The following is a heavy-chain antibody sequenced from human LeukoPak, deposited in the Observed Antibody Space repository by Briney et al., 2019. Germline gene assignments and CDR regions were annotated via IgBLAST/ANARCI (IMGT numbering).Heavy chain of an antibody. J-gene: IGHJ4*02. Sequence: GGSLRLSCAASEFTFSSYGMHWVRQAPGKGLEWVAVISYDGSNKYYADSVKGRFTISRDNSKNTLYLQMNSLRAEDTAVYYCAKPYSSGWYYLDYWGQGTLVTVSS. D-gene: IGHD6-19*01. CDR2: ISYDGSNK. V-gene: IGHV3-30*18. CDR3: AKPYSSGWYYLDY. CDR1: EFTFSSYG.